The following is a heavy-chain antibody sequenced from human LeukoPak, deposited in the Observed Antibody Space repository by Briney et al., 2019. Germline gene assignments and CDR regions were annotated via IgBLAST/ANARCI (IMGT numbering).Heavy chain of an antibody. CDR1: GFTFSTYW. CDR3: ARDRNTDFWSGYYTNYFDY. J-gene: IGHJ4*02. V-gene: IGHV3-7*01. CDR2: IKQDGGEK. Sequence: GGSLRLSRAASGFTFSTYWMTWVRQAPGKGLEWVANIKQDGGEKFYVDSVKGRFTISRDNAKNSLYLQMNSLRAEDTAVYYCARDRNTDFWSGYYTNYFDYWGQGTLVTVSS. D-gene: IGHD3-3*01.